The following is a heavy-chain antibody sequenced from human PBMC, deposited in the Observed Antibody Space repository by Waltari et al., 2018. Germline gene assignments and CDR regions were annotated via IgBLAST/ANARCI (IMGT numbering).Heavy chain of an antibody. J-gene: IGHJ3*02. CDR3: AKDGKGDILTGRGAFDI. V-gene: IGHV3-30*18. CDR2: IWYDGSNK. CDR1: GFTFSSYG. D-gene: IGHD3-9*01. Sequence: QVQLVESGGGVVQPGRSLRLSCVASGFTFSSYGMHWVRQARGKGLEWVAVIWYDGSNKYYADSVKGRFTISRDNSKNTLYLQMNSLRAEDTAMYYCAKDGKGDILTGRGAFDIWGQGTMVTVSS.